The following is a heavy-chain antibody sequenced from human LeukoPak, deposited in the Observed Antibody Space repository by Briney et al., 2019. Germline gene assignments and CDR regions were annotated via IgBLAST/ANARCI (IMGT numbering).Heavy chain of an antibody. CDR3: ARGSRYYYGSGSYL. J-gene: IGHJ4*02. CDR1: GYTFTGYY. Sequence: ASVKVSCKASGYTFTGYYMHWVRQAPGQGLEWMGRINPNSGGTNYAQKFQGRVTMTRDTSISTAYMELSRLRSDDTAVYYCARGSRYYYGSGSYLWGQGILVTVSS. CDR2: INPNSGGT. D-gene: IGHD3-10*01. V-gene: IGHV1-2*06.